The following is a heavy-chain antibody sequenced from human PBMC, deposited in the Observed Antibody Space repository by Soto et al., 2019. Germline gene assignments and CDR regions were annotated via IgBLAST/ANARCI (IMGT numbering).Heavy chain of an antibody. CDR1: GFTFSSYW. J-gene: IGHJ4*02. CDR3: ARVETCSSPSCYSVFDY. CDR2: INSDGSST. Sequence: EVQLVESGGGLVQPGGSLRLSCAASGFTFSSYWMHWVRQAPGKGLVWVSRINSDGSSTTYADSVKGRFTISRDNVKTTRYLQMNGLRAGDTAVYSCARVETCSSPSCYSVFDYWGPGTLVTVSS. D-gene: IGHD2-2*01. V-gene: IGHV3-74*03.